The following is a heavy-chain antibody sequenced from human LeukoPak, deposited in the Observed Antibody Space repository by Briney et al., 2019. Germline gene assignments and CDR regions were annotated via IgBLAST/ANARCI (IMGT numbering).Heavy chain of an antibody. D-gene: IGHD3-10*01. J-gene: IGHJ4*02. Sequence: GASVKVSCKASRYTLASYAITWVRQAPALGLEWMGWISANSGNTNYAQKLQGRVTMTTDTSTSTAYMELRSLRSDDTAVYYCARLLTYYGSGSYYKYFDYWGQGTLITVSS. V-gene: IGHV1-18*01. CDR2: ISANSGNT. CDR3: ARLLTYYGSGSYYKYFDY. CDR1: RYTLASYA.